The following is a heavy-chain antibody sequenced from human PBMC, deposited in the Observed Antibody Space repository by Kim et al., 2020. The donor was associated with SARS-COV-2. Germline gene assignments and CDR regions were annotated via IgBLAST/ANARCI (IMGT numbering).Heavy chain of an antibody. D-gene: IGHD5-12*01. Sequence: TYSPDSVKGRFTISRDNSKNTLYLQMNSLRAEDTAVYYCAKEGGYSGYYDYWGQGTLVTVSS. CDR3: AKEGGYSGYYDY. V-gene: IGHV3-23*01. CDR2: T. J-gene: IGHJ4*02.